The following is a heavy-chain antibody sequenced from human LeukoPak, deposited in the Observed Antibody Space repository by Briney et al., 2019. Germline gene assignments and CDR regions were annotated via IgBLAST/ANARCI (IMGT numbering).Heavy chain of an antibody. D-gene: IGHD6-13*01. J-gene: IGHJ4*02. CDR2: ISSDGSNK. V-gene: IGHV3-30*18. CDR3: AKDGIRSSWWTIDY. Sequence: PGGSLRLSCAASGFSFSTYGMHWVRQAPGEGLEWVAVISSDGSNKYYADSVKGRFTISRDNSKNTLYLQMNSLRAEDTAVYYCAKDGIRSSWWTIDYWGQGTLVTVSS. CDR1: GFSFSTYG.